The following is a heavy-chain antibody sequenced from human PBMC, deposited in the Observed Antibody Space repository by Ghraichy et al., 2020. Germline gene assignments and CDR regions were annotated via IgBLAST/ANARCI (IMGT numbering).Heavy chain of an antibody. D-gene: IGHD5-18*01. CDR1: GFTFSSYA. CDR2: ISGSGGST. Sequence: GSLRLSCAASGFTFSSYAMSWVRQAPGKGLEWVSAISGSGGSTYYADSVKGRFTISRDNSKNTLYLQMNSLRAEDTAVYYCAKDDSWGSYSYGYVFDYWGQGTLVTVSS. J-gene: IGHJ4*02. CDR3: AKDDSWGSYSYGYVFDY. V-gene: IGHV3-23*01.